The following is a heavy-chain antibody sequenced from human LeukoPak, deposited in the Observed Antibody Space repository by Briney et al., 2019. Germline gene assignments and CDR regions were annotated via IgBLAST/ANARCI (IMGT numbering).Heavy chain of an antibody. CDR1: GGSISSYH. D-gene: IGHD6-19*01. J-gene: IGHJ4*02. CDR3: ARWVPHRSSTGGWYSPNYFDS. CDR2: MYYSGST. V-gene: IGHV4-59*01. Sequence: SETLSLTCTVSGGSISSYHWSWIRQPPGKGLEWIGYMYYSGSTNYNPSLKSRVTISVDTSKNQFSLKLSSVTAADTAVYYTARWVPHRSSTGGWYSPNYFDSWGQGTLVTVSS.